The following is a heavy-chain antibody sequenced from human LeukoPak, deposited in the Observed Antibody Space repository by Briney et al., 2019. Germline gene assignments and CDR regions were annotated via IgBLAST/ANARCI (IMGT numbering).Heavy chain of an antibody. J-gene: IGHJ4*02. CDR1: GGSISSGDYY. D-gene: IGHD4-23*01. Sequence: PSETLSLTCTVSGGSISSGDYYWSWIRQHPGKGLEWIGHIYYSGTTYYNPSLKSRVSISVDTSKNQFSLKLSSVTAADTAVYYCARYGGNAHDYWGQGTLVTVSS. CDR2: IYYSGTT. CDR3: ARYGGNAHDY. V-gene: IGHV4-31*03.